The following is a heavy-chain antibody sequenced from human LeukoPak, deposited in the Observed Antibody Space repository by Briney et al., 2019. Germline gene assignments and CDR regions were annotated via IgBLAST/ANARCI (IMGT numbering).Heavy chain of an antibody. D-gene: IGHD2-15*01. Sequence: SETLSLTCAVYGGSFSGYYSSWIRQPPGKGLEWIGEINHSGSTNYNPSLKSRVTISVDTSKNQFSLKLSSVTAADTAVYYCARGMGYCSGGSCYFFDYWGQGTLVTVSS. V-gene: IGHV4-34*01. CDR1: GGSFSGYY. J-gene: IGHJ4*02. CDR2: INHSGST. CDR3: ARGMGYCSGGSCYFFDY.